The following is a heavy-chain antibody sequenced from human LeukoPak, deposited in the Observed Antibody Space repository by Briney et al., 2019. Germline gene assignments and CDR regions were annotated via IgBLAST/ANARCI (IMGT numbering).Heavy chain of an antibody. J-gene: IGHJ4*02. Sequence: PGGSLRLSCAASGFIFSDYYMSWIRQAPGKGLEWVSYISNSGSNTYYADSVKGRFTISRDNSKNTLYLQMNSLRAEDTAVYYCAKDEGNYNWNIFDYWGQGTLVTVSS. V-gene: IGHV3-11*01. CDR3: AKDEGNYNWNIFDY. CDR1: GFIFSDYY. CDR2: ISNSGSNT. D-gene: IGHD1/OR15-1a*01.